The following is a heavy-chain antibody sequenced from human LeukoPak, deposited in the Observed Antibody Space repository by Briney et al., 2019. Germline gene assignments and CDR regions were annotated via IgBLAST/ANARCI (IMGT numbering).Heavy chain of an antibody. CDR1: GFSLSTSGVG. J-gene: IGHJ4*02. D-gene: IGHD4-17*01. CDR2: IYWNDDK. CDR3: ALSAAYGDYLSVLDY. Sequence: SGPTLVKPTQTLTLTCTFSGFSLSTSGVGVGWIRQPPGKALEWRALIYWNDDKRCSPSLKSRLTITKDTSKNQVVLTMTNMDPVDTATYYCALSAAYGDYLSVLDYWGQGTLVTVSS. V-gene: IGHV2-5*01.